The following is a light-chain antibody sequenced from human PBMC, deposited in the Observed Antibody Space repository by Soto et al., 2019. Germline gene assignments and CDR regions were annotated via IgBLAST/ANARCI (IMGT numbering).Light chain of an antibody. Sequence: QSALTQPPSASGSPGQSVTISCTGTSSDVGGYNYVSWYQQHPGKAPKLMIYEVSERPSGVPDRFSGSKSGNTASLTVSGLQDADEADYYCSSYAGSNHLVFGGGTKLTVL. CDR3: SSYAGSNHLV. CDR1: SSDVGGYNY. V-gene: IGLV2-8*01. CDR2: EVS. J-gene: IGLJ3*02.